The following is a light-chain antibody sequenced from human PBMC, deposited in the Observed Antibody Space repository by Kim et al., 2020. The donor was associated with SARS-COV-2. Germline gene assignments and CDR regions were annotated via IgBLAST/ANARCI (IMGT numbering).Light chain of an antibody. CDR1: QSVSNNY. Sequence: LSPGERATLSCRASQSVSNNYLAWYQQKPGQAPRLLIYGASSRATGIPDRFSGSGSGTDFTLTISRLEPEDFAVYYCQQYGSSWTFGQGTKVEIK. CDR2: GAS. CDR3: QQYGSSWT. J-gene: IGKJ1*01. V-gene: IGKV3-20*01.